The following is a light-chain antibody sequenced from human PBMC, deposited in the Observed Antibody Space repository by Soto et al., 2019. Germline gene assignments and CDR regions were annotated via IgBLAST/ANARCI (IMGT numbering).Light chain of an antibody. CDR2: DAS. V-gene: IGKV3-15*01. Sequence: EIVMTQSPATLSVSPGERASLSCRASQSVCSKLAWYQHKPGQAPRLLIYDASTRATGFPARFSGSGSGTEFTLTISSLQPEDFAVYYCQQYNNWPPFTFGPGTKVDIK. CDR1: QSVCSK. J-gene: IGKJ3*01. CDR3: QQYNNWPPFT.